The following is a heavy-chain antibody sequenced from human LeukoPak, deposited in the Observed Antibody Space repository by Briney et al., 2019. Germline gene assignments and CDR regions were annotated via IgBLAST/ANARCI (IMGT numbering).Heavy chain of an antibody. CDR1: GFTFSSYG. J-gene: IGHJ6*02. Sequence: GRSLRLSCAASGFTFSSYGMHWVRQAPGKGLEWVAVISYDGSNKHYADSVKGRFTISRDNSKNTLYLQMNSLRAEDTAVYYCAKEGPAYYYDSSGYYYAHNYGMDVWGQGTTVTVSS. D-gene: IGHD3-22*01. CDR3: AKEGPAYYYDSSGYYYAHNYGMDV. V-gene: IGHV3-30*18. CDR2: ISYDGSNK.